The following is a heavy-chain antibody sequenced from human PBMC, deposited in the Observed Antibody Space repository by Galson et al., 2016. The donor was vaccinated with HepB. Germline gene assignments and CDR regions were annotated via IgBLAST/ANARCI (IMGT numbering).Heavy chain of an antibody. CDR2: IYHSGSP. D-gene: IGHD2-21*01. J-gene: IGHJ2*01. V-gene: IGHV4-31*03. CDR3: ARDRIRAYRDFDL. CDR1: GVSISTVGYY. Sequence: TLSLTCTVSGVSISTVGYYWTWIRQHPGKGLEWIGYIYHSGSPYYNPSLRSRISMSIDTSQNQFSLKMNSVTAADTAVYYCARDRIRAYRDFDLWGRGTLVVVSS.